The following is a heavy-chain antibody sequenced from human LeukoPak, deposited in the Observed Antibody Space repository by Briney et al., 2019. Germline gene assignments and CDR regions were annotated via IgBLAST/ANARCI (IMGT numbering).Heavy chain of an antibody. D-gene: IGHD2-15*01. CDR3: ARVRECLEWWYWFDP. V-gene: IGHV4-34*01. J-gene: IGHJ5*02. CDR1: GGSFSGYY. CDR2: INHSGST. Sequence: PSETLSLTCAVYGGSFSGYYWSWIRQPPGKGLEWIGEINHSGSTNYNPSLRSRVTISVDTSKNQFSLKLSSVTAADTAVYYCARVRECLEWWYWFDPWGQGTLVTVSS.